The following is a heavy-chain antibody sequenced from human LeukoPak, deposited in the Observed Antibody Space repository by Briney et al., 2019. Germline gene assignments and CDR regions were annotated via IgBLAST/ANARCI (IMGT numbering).Heavy chain of an antibody. J-gene: IGHJ1*01. CDR2: ISGGGDIT. V-gene: IGHV3-23*01. D-gene: IGHD1-26*01. CDR1: GFTFSTYA. CDR3: TTARGSDLQYFQH. Sequence: PGGSLRLSCAASGFTFSTYAMSWVRQTPGKGLEWVSVISGGGDITYYADSVKGRFTISRDNSENTVYLQMNSLKTEDTAVYYCTTARGSDLQYFQHWGQGTLVTVSS.